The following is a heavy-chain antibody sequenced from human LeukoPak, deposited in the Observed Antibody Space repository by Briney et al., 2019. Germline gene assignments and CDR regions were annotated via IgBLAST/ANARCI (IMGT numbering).Heavy chain of an antibody. CDR1: GFTFSSYA. V-gene: IGHV3-33*08. CDR2: IWSDGDNK. CDR3: ARENRGQYQLLSGVDV. J-gene: IGHJ6*02. Sequence: GGSLRLSCAASGFTFSSYAMHWVRQAPGKGLEWVAVIWSDGDNKYYADSAKGRFTISRDNSKNTLYLQMNSLRAEDTAVYYCARENRGQYQLLSGVDVWGQGTTVTVSS. D-gene: IGHD2-2*01.